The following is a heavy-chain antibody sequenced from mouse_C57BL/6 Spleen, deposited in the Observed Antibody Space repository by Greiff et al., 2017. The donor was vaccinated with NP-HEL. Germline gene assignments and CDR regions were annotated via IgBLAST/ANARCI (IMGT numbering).Heavy chain of an antibody. D-gene: IGHD1-1*02. CDR2: FYPGSGSI. CDR3: ARHEERDYLYWYFDV. V-gene: IGHV1-62-2*01. J-gene: IGHJ1*03. Sequence: QVHVKQSGAELVKPGASVKLSCKASGYTFTEYTIHWVKQRSGQGLEWIGWFYPGSGSIKYNEKFKDKATLTADKSSSTVYMELSRLTSEDSAVYFCARHEERDYLYWYFDVWGTGTTVTVSS. CDR1: GYTFTEYT.